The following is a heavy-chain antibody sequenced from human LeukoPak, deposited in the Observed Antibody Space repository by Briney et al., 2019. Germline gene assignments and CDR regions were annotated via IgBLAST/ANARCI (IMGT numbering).Heavy chain of an antibody. D-gene: IGHD2-2*01. J-gene: IGHJ4*02. Sequence: GGSLRLSCAASGFTFSSYGMHWVRQAPGKGLEWVAFIRYDGNNKYYADSVKGRFTISRDNSKNTPYLQMNSLRAEDTAVYYCARDESAAAILGTFDYWGQGTLVTVSS. V-gene: IGHV3-30*02. CDR2: IRYDGNNK. CDR3: ARDESAAAILGTFDY. CDR1: GFTFSSYG.